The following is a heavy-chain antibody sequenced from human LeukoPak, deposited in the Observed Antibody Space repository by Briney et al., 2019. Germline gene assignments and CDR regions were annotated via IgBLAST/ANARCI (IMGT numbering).Heavy chain of an antibody. CDR2: IYTSGST. CDR3: ARGPYKYDGSGAFDI. D-gene: IGHD3-22*01. V-gene: IGHV4-4*07. Sequence: SETLSLTCTVSGGSISSYYWSWIRQPAGKGLEWIGRIYTSGSTNYNPSLKSRVTISVDTSKNKFSLKLTSVTAADTAVYYCARGPYKYDGSGAFDIWGQGTMVTVSS. CDR1: GGSISSYY. J-gene: IGHJ3*02.